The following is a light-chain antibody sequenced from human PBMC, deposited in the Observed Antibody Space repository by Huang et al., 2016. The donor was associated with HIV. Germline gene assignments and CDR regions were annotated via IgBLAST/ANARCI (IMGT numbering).Light chain of an antibody. Sequence: DIQMTQSPSSLSASVGDRVTITCRASQSISNSLNWYQQKPGKAPNLLIYAASSLQSGVPSRFSGSGSVTDFTLTISSLQPEDFATYYCQQSYSTPTFGQGTRLQIK. CDR1: QSISNS. CDR3: QQSYSTPT. V-gene: IGKV1-39*01. J-gene: IGKJ5*01. CDR2: AAS.